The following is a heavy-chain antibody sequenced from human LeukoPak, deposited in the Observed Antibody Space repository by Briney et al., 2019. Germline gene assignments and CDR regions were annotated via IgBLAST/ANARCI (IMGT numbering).Heavy chain of an antibody. CDR1: GFTFSDYY. Sequence: GGSLRLSCAASGFTFSDYYMSWIRQAPGKGLEWVSYISSSGTTTRYADSVKGRFTISRDNAKNSLYLQMNSLRAEDTAAYYCARDLYGSGSYSHFDYWGQGTLVTVSS. CDR3: ARDLYGSGSYSHFDY. J-gene: IGHJ4*02. V-gene: IGHV3-11*01. CDR2: ISSSGTTT. D-gene: IGHD3-10*01.